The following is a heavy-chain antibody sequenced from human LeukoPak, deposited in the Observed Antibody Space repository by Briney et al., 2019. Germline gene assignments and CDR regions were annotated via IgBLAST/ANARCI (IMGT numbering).Heavy chain of an antibody. CDR1: VFTFSTCA. D-gene: IGHD6-13*01. CDR2: ITTSGGST. CDR3: AKVVPAAGIDH. J-gene: IGHJ4*02. Sequence: GGSLRLSCAASVFTFSTCAMSWIRQAPGKGLEWVSTITTSGGSTYYADSVKGRFTISRDNSKNTLYLQLNSLRAEDTAIYYCAKVVPAAGIDHWGQGTLVTVSS. V-gene: IGHV3-23*01.